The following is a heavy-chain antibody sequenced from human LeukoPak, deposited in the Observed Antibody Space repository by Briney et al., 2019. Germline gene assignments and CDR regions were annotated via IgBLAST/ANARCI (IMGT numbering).Heavy chain of an antibody. J-gene: IGHJ4*02. CDR2: IYYSGST. D-gene: IGHD2-15*01. CDR3: ARGMDCSGGSCYSIDY. CDR1: GGSISSSRYY. Sequence: SETLSLTCTVSGGSISSSRYYWSWIRQPPGKGLEWIGYIYYSGSTNYNPSLKSRITISVDTSKNQFSLKLSSVTAADTAVYYCARGMDCSGGSCYSIDYWGQGTLVTVSS. V-gene: IGHV4-61*01.